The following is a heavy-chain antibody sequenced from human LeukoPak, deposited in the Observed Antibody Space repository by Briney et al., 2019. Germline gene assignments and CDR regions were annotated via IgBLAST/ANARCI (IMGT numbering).Heavy chain of an antibody. V-gene: IGHV4-61*01. D-gene: IGHD6-13*01. CDR2: IYYSGST. CDR3: AREAGPGYYYGMDV. J-gene: IGHJ6*02. Sequence: SETLALTCTVSGGSVSSGSYYWSWIRQPPGKGLEWIGYIYYSGSTNYNPSLKSRVTISVDTSKNQFSLKLSSVTAADTAVYYCAREAGPGYYYGMDVWGQGTTVTVSS. CDR1: GGSVSSGSYY.